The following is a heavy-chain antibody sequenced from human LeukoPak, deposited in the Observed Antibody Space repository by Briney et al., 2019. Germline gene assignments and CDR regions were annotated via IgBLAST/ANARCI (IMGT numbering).Heavy chain of an antibody. J-gene: IGHJ4*02. CDR1: GFTFSSYG. CDR2: ISYDGRNK. CDR3: AKGGVATVGYLDY. V-gene: IGHV3-30*18. D-gene: IGHD5-12*01. Sequence: GGSLRLSCAASGFTFSSYGMHWVRQAPGKGLEWVAVISYDGRNKYYADSVKGRFTFSRDDSKNTLYLQMNSLRAEDTAVYYCAKGGVATVGYLDYWGQGTLVTVSS.